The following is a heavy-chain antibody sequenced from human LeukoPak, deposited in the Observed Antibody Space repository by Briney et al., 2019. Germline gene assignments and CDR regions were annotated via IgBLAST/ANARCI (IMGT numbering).Heavy chain of an antibody. V-gene: IGHV4-59*08. CDR2: IYYSGST. CDR3: ARHSRTYYDFDY. J-gene: IGHJ4*02. CDR1: GGSISSYY. Sequence: PSETLSHTCTVSGGSISSYYWSWIRQPPGKGLEWIGYIYYSGSTNYNPSLQSRVTISVDTSKNQFSLKLNSVTAADTAVYYCARHSRTYYDFDYWGQGTLVTVSS. D-gene: IGHD1-26*01.